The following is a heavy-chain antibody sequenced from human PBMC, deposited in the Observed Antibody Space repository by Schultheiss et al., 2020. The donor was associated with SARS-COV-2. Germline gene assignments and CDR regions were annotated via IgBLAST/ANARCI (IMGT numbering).Heavy chain of an antibody. J-gene: IGHJ6*02. D-gene: IGHD2-8*01. CDR2: INHSGST. CDR3: SRPRVYHYAMDV. Sequence: SETLSLTCAVYGWSFRGYYWRWIRQPPGKGLVWIGEINHSGSTNYNPSLKSRVTISVDTSKNQFSLKLSAVAAADTAVYYCSRPRVYHYAMDVWGQGTTVTVSS. CDR1: GWSFRGYY. V-gene: IGHV4-34*01.